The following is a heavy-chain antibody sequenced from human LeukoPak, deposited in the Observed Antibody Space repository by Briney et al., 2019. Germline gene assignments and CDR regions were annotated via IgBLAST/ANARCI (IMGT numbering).Heavy chain of an antibody. D-gene: IGHD4-23*01. CDR1: GFTFSSLW. V-gene: IGHV3-7*01. J-gene: IGHJ4*02. CDR3: ARGLRWLDY. CDR2: IKQDGSET. Sequence: PGGSLRLSCAASGFTFSSLWMDWVRQAPGKGLEWVAKIKQDGSETYYVDSVRCRFTISRDNAKNSLYLQMNSLRAEDTAVYYCARGLRWLDYWGQGTLVTVSS.